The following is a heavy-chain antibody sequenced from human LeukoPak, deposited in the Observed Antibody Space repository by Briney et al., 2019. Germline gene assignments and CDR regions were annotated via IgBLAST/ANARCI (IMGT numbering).Heavy chain of an antibody. Sequence: KASETLSLTYTVSGGSVSSGNYYWNWIRQPPGKGLEWIAYFYYTGSTAYNPSLKSRVTISVDTSKNQFSLKLSSVTAADTAVYYCARGYCTGGSCYYFDYRGQGTLVTVSS. V-gene: IGHV4-61*01. D-gene: IGHD2-15*01. CDR3: ARGYCTGGSCYYFDY. CDR2: FYYTGST. J-gene: IGHJ4*02. CDR1: GGSVSSGNYY.